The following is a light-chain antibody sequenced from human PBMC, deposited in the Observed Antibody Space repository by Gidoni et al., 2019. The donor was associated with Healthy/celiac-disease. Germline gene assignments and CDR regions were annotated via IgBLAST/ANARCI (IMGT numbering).Light chain of an antibody. J-gene: IGKJ2*01. V-gene: IGKV1-39*01. CDR1: QSISSY. CDR2: AAS. Sequence: QMPQSPSSLSASVGDRVTITCRASQSISSYLNWYQQKPGKAPKLLIYAASGLQSGVPARFSGSGSGTDCTLNISSLQAEDFATYYWQQSYSTPPYTFGQGTKLEIK. CDR3: QQSYSTPPYT.